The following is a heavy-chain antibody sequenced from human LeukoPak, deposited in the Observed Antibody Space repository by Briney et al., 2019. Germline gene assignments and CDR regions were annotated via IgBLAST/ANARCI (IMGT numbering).Heavy chain of an antibody. V-gene: IGHV3-30*01. CDR3: ARDGAQLWINYYFDY. D-gene: IGHD5-18*01. CDR1: GFTLSTYA. Sequence: PGGSLRLSCGAYGFTLSTYAVHWVRQAPGKGLEWVAVMSYDGSNKYYADSVKGRFTISRDSSKNTLYLQMNSLRAEDTAVYYCARDGAQLWINYYFDYWGQGTLVTVSS. CDR2: MSYDGSNK. J-gene: IGHJ4*02.